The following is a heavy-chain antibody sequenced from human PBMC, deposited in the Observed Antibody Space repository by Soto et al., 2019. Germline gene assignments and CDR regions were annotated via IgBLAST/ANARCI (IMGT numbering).Heavy chain of an antibody. CDR2: IGTAGDT. J-gene: IGHJ3*02. CDR3: ARGDGFREFDAFDI. Sequence: GSLRLSCAASGFTFSSYDMHWVRQATGKGLEWVSAIGTAGDTYYPGSVKGRFTISRENAKNSLYLQMNSLRAGDTAVYYCARGDGFREFDAFDIWGQGTMVTVS. V-gene: IGHV3-13*01. D-gene: IGHD3-10*01. CDR1: GFTFSSYD.